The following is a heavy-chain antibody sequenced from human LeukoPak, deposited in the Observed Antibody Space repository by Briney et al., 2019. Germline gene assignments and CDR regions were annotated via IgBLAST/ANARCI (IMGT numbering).Heavy chain of an antibody. CDR3: ARGRDYGDYYYYGMDV. Sequence: SGTLSLTCAVSGGSISSSNWWSWVRQPPGKGLEWIGEIYHSGSTNYNPSLKSRVTISVDTSKNQFSLKLSSVTAADTAVYYCARGRDYGDYYYYGMDVWGQGTTVTVSS. J-gene: IGHJ6*02. CDR1: GGSISSSNW. CDR2: IYHSGST. D-gene: IGHD4-17*01. V-gene: IGHV4-4*02.